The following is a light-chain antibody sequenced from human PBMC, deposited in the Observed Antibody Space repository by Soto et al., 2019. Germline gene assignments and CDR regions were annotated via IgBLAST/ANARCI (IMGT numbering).Light chain of an antibody. CDR1: SSNIGAGYD. CDR2: GNT. CDR3: QSYDSSLRVYV. V-gene: IGLV1-40*01. Sequence: QSVLTRPPSVSVAPGQRVTISCTGSSSNIGAGYDVNWYQQFPGTAPKLLIYGNTNRPSGVPDRFSGSKSGTSASLAITGLQAEDETEYCCQSYDSSLRVYVFGTGTKVTVL. J-gene: IGLJ1*01.